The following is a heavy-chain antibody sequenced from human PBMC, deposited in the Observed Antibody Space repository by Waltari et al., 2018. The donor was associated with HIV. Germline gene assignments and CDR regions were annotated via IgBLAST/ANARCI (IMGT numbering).Heavy chain of an antibody. J-gene: IGHJ4*02. CDR1: GGSISSSSYY. CDR2: IYYSGST. D-gene: IGHD3-10*01. V-gene: IGHV4-39*01. CDR3: AGIVISGLYYFDY. Sequence: QLQLQESGPGLVKPSETLSLTCTVSGGSISSSSYYWGWIRQPPGKGLEWIGSIYYSGSTYYNPSLKSRVTISVDTSKNQFSLKLSSVTAADTAVYYCAGIVISGLYYFDYWGQGTLVTVSS.